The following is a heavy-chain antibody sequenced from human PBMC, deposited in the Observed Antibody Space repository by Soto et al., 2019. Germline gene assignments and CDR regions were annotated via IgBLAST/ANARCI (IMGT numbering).Heavy chain of an antibody. J-gene: IGHJ4*02. Sequence: GGSLRLSCVASGFTFSSYAMSWVRQAPGKGLEWVSSFSGSGGSTYYADSVKGRFTIARDNSKNTLYLQMNSLRAEDTAVYYCAKDKCSSRSCTFDYWGQGTLVTVSS. V-gene: IGHV3-23*01. CDR3: AKDKCSSRSCTFDY. CDR2: FSGSGGST. CDR1: GFTFSSYA. D-gene: IGHD2-2*01.